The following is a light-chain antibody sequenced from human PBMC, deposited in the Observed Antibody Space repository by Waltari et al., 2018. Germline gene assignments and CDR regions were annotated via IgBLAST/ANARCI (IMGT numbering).Light chain of an antibody. Sequence: EVVLTQSPGTLSLSPGEGATLSCRASQSVSRSLAWYQQKHGQAPRLLIYDTSRRATCIPDRFSGSGSGTDFSLTISRLEPEDFAVYYCQKYGSLPATFGQGTKVEIK. J-gene: IGKJ1*01. CDR2: DTS. V-gene: IGKV3-20*01. CDR1: QSVSRS. CDR3: QKYGSLPAT.